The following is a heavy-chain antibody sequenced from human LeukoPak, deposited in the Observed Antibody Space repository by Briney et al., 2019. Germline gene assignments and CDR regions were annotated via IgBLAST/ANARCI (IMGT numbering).Heavy chain of an antibody. CDR1: GYTFTSYD. J-gene: IGHJ4*02. D-gene: IGHD6-13*01. CDR3: ARAAAGTHPIDF. CDR2: MNPNSGNT. Sequence: VASVKVSCKASGYTFTSYDINWVRQATGQGLEWMGWMNPNSGNTGYALKFQGRVTMTRDTSTSTVYMELSSLRSEDTAVYYCARAAAGTHPIDFWGQGTLVTVSS. V-gene: IGHV1-8*02.